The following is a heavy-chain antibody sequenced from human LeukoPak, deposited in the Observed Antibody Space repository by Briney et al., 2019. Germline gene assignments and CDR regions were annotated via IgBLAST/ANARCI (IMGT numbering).Heavy chain of an antibody. CDR2: IKQDGSEK. J-gene: IGHJ3*02. CDR3: ARDREYYDILTGYYVIDAFDI. D-gene: IGHD3-9*01. Sequence: GGSLRLSCAASGFTFSSYWMSWVRQAPGKGLEWVANIKQDGSEKYYVDSVKGRFTISRDNAKNSLYLQMNSLRAEDTAVYYCARDREYYDILTGYYVIDAFDIWGQGTMVTVSS. CDR1: GFTFSSYW. V-gene: IGHV3-7*01.